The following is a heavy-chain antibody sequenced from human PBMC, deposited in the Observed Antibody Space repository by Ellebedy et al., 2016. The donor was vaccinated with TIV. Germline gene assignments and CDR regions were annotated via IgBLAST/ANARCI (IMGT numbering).Heavy chain of an antibody. Sequence: GESLKISCAASGFTVSSSCMAWVRQAPGKGLEWVANIKEDGSEKYYVDSVKGRFTISRDNAKNSLYLQMNSLRAEDTAVYYCARDPGYYYYGMDVWGQGTTVTVSS. CDR2: IKEDGSEK. J-gene: IGHJ6*02. CDR1: GFTVSSSC. V-gene: IGHV3-7*01. CDR3: ARDPGYYYYGMDV.